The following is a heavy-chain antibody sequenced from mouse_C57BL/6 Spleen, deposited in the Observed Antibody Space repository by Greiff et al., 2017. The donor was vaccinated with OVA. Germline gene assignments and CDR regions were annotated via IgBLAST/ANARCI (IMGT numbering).Heavy chain of an antibody. D-gene: IGHD1-1*01. CDR3: TVTTVVAKVY. V-gene: IGHV6-3*01. CDR2: IRLKSDNYAT. Sequence: EVQGVESGGGLVQPGGSMKLSCVASGFTFSNYWMNWVRQSPEKGLEWVAQIRLKSDNYATHYAESVKGRFTISRDDSKSSVYLQMNNLRAEDTGIYYCTVTTVVAKVYWGQGTTLTVSS. J-gene: IGHJ2*01. CDR1: GFTFSNYW.